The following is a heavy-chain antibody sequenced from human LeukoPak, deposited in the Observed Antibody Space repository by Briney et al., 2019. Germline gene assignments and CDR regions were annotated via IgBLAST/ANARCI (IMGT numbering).Heavy chain of an antibody. CDR1: GFTFSSFG. CDR2: ISGRDSNT. CDR3: ARRSDYGGDGNYFDF. J-gene: IGHJ4*02. V-gene: IGHV3-23*01. Sequence: GGSLRLSCAASGFTFSSFGISWVRQAPGKGLEWVSTISGRDSNTYYADSVNGRFTVSRDNSKNTLYLQVNSLRAEHTVVYYCARRSDYGGDGNYFDFWGQGTPVTVSS. D-gene: IGHD4-23*01.